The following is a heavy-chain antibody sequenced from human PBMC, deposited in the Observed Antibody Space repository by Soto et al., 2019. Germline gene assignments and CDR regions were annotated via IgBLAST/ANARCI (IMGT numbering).Heavy chain of an antibody. CDR3: ARLGGYYQAFDQ. CDR2: IYYSGST. J-gene: IGHJ4*02. CDR1: GGSISSSSYY. V-gene: IGHV4-39*01. D-gene: IGHD3-22*01. Sequence: SETLSLTCTVSGGSISSSSYYWGWIRQPPGKGLEWIGSIYYSGSTYYNPSLKSRVTISVDTSKNQFSLILNSVTAADTAVYYCARLGGYYQAFDQWGQGSLVTVSS.